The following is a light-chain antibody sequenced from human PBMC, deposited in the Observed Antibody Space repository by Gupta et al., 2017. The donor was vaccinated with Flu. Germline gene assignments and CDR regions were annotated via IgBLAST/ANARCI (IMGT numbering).Light chain of an antibody. V-gene: IGLV1-44*01. CDR3: AVWDDSLSGHYV. Sequence: QSALTQPPSASGTPGQRVTFSCSGSSSNIGSYTVDWYQQLPGTAPKPLIYDFSQRPSGVPDRFSGSKSGTSASLAISGLQSEDEADYYCAVWDDSLSGHYVFGSGTKVTVL. J-gene: IGLJ1*01. CDR1: SSNIGSYT. CDR2: DFS.